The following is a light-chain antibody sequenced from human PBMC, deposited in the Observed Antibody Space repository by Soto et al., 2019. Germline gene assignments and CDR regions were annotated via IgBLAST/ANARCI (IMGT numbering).Light chain of an antibody. Sequence: EIGMTQSPAALSVSTGERVTLSCTARQSVSGNLAWYQQKPGQLPRLLIFGATTRAPDVHARFSGSGSTTEFTLTISNLQSRDSAVYYCQQYNEWPETFGPGTKVDIK. CDR1: QSVSGN. CDR3: QQYNEWPET. J-gene: IGKJ1*01. V-gene: IGKV3-15*01. CDR2: GAT.